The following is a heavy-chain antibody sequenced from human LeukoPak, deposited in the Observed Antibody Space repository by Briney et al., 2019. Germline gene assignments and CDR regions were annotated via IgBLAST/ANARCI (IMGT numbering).Heavy chain of an antibody. CDR3: ARVAALYCSSTSCYGYYFDY. D-gene: IGHD2-2*01. V-gene: IGHV4-30-2*01. CDR2: IYHSGST. J-gene: IGHJ4*02. CDR1: GGSISSGGYS. Sequence: PSETLSLTCAVSGGSISSGGYSWSWIRQPPGKGLEWIVYIYHSGSTYYNPSLKSRVTISVDRSKNQFSLKLSSVTAADTAVYYCARVAALYCSSTSCYGYYFDYWGQGTLVTVSS.